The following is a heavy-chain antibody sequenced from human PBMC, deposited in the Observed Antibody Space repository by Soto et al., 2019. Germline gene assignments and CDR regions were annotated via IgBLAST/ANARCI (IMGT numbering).Heavy chain of an antibody. D-gene: IGHD6-6*01. J-gene: IGHJ3*02. CDR2: IYHSGNT. CDR3: ARVGISSSDAFDI. V-gene: IGHV4-31*03. Sequence: SETLSLTCSVSGGSISSGGYYWSWIRQLPGKDPEWIGYIYHSGNTYYNSSLKSRLTISVDTSKNQFSLKLTSVTAADTAVYYCARVGISSSDAFDIWGQGTMVTVSS. CDR1: GGSISSGGYY.